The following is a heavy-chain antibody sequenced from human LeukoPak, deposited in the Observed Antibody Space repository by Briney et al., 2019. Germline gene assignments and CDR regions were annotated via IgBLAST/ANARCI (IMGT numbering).Heavy chain of an antibody. Sequence: SETLSLTCTVSGGSISIYYWSWIRQPPGKGLEGIGYIYYSGSTNYNPSLKSRVTISVDTSKNQFSLKLSSVTAADTAVYYCARTSTADSSGYYPFDYWGQGTLVTVSS. CDR1: GGSISIYY. V-gene: IGHV4-59*01. D-gene: IGHD3-22*01. J-gene: IGHJ4*02. CDR2: IYYSGST. CDR3: ARTSTADSSGYYPFDY.